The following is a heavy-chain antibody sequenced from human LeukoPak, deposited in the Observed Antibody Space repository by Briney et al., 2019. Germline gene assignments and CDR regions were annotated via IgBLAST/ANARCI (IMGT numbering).Heavy chain of an antibody. CDR2: IYYSGST. V-gene: IGHV4-30-4*01. D-gene: IGHD3-22*01. Sequence: SQTLSLTCTVSGGSISSGDYYWSWIRQPPGKGLEWIGYIYYSGSTYYNPSLKSRVTISVDTSKNQFSLKLSSVTAADTAVYYCAREGYDSSGYIDYWGQGTLVTVSS. CDR1: GGSISSGDYY. J-gene: IGHJ4*02. CDR3: AREGYDSSGYIDY.